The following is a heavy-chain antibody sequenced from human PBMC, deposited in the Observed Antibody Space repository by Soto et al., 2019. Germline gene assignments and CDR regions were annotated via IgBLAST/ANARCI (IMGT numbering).Heavy chain of an antibody. Sequence: EVQLVESGGGLVKPGGSLRLSCAASGFTFTRFSMSWVRQAPGKGLEWVSSISSTTNYIYCGDSMKGRFTISRDNAKNSLYLEMNSLRAEDTAVYYCARESEDLTSNFDYWGQGTLVTVSS. CDR1: GFTFTRFS. CDR3: ARESEDLTSNFDY. J-gene: IGHJ4*01. V-gene: IGHV3-21*06. CDR2: ISSTTNYI.